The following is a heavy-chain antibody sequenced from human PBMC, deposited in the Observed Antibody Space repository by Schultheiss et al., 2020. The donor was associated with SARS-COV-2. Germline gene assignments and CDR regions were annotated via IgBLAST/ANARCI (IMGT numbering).Heavy chain of an antibody. CDR1: GGSISSSSYY. V-gene: IGHV4-39*07. CDR2: INHSGST. D-gene: IGHD5-18*01. Sequence: SETLSLTCTVSGGSISSSSYYWGWIRQPPGKGLEWIGEINHSGSTNYNPSLKSRVTISVDTSKNQFSLKLSSVTAADTAVYYCARGYVDTAMVPLDYWGQGTLVTVSS. CDR3: ARGYVDTAMVPLDY. J-gene: IGHJ4*02.